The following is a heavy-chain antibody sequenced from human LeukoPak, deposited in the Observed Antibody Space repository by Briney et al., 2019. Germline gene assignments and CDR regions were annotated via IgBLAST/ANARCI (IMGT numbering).Heavy chain of an antibody. CDR1: GGSINSGSHY. CDR3: ATQGITMVRGVKPDLYYFDH. J-gene: IGHJ4*02. CDR2: ISTTGST. Sequence: SETLSLTCTVSGGSINSGSHYWSWIRQPAGKGLEWIGHISTTGSTKYNSSLKSRVTISVDTSKNQFSLKLTSVTAADTAVYFCATQGITMVRGVKPDLYYFDHWGQGNLVTVSS. D-gene: IGHD3-10*01. V-gene: IGHV4-61*09.